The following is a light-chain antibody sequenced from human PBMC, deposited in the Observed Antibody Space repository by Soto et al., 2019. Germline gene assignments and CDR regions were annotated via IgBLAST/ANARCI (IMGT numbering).Light chain of an antibody. CDR3: QQLNSYPPT. J-gene: IGKJ4*01. CDR1: QGISSY. Sequence: IQLTQSPSSLSASVGDRVTITCRASQGISSYLAWYQQKPGKAPKLLIYAASTLQNGEPSRFSGSGSGTDFTLSIISLHPEDFATYYCQQLNSYPPTVGGGTKVDIK. CDR2: AAS. V-gene: IGKV1-9*01.